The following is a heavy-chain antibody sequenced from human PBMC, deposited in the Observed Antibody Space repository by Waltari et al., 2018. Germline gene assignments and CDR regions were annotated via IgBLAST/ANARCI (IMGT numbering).Heavy chain of an antibody. CDR1: GASMSSTDW. J-gene: IGHJ4*02. Sequence: QLQLQESDPGLVKPSGTLSLTCAVSGASMSSTDWWSWVRHSPGKGLEWIGQVQRSGRTNYNPSFASRVTISIDTSTNQFSLKVTSATAADTAVYFCARDRGRGIYLDSWGQGTLVTVSP. D-gene: IGHD2-15*01. CDR3: ARDRGRGIYLDS. CDR2: VQRSGRT. V-gene: IGHV4-4*02.